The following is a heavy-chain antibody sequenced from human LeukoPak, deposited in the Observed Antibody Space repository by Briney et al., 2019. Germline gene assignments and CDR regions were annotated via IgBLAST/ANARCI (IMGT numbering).Heavy chain of an antibody. D-gene: IGHD3-22*01. CDR3: ARDVVVVITTSLDAFDI. J-gene: IGHJ3*02. Sequence: ASVKVSCKASGVTFSSYAISWVRQAPEQGLEWMGRIIPIFGTANYAQKFQGRVTITTDESTSTAYMELSSLRSEDTAVYYCARDVVVVITTSLDAFDIWGQGTMVTVSS. V-gene: IGHV1-69*05. CDR1: GVTFSSYA. CDR2: IIPIFGTA.